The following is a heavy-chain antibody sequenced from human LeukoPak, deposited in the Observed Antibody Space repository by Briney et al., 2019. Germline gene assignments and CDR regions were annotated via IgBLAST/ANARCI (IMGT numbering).Heavy chain of an antibody. CDR2: ISNDESTI. J-gene: IGHJ5*02. CDR3: ARDVGT. V-gene: IGHV3-74*01. Sequence: GGSLRLSCAASGFSFSSYRMHWVRQAPGKGPVWVSLISNDESTIIYADSVKGRFTISRDNAKNTLYLQMSSLRAEDTAVYYCARDVGTWGQGTLVTVSS. D-gene: IGHD7-27*01. CDR1: GFSFSSYR.